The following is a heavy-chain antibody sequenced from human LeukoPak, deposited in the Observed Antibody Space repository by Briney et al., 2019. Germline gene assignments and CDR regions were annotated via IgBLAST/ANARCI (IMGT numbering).Heavy chain of an antibody. CDR3: ARLSAELSYYYGMDV. Sequence: SETLSLTCTVSGGSISSYYWSWIRQPPGKGLEWIGDIYYSGSTNYNPSLKSRVTISVDTSKNQFSLKLSSVTAADTAVYYCARLSAELSYYYGMDVWGQGTTVTVSS. V-gene: IGHV4-59*08. CDR1: GGSISSYY. D-gene: IGHD1-26*01. J-gene: IGHJ6*02. CDR2: IYYSGST.